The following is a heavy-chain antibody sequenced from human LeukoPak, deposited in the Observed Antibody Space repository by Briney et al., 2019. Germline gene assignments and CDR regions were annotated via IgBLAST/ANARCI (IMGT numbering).Heavy chain of an antibody. CDR1: GFTFSSYG. V-gene: IGHV3-30*03. J-gene: IGHJ4*02. Sequence: GGSLRLSCAASGFTFSSYGMHWVRQAPGKGLEWVAVIPYDGSNKYYADSVKGRFTISRDNSKNTLYLQMNSLRAEDTAVYYCARDRLRLAELDYWGQGTLVTVSS. CDR3: ARDRLRLAELDY. D-gene: IGHD1-26*01. CDR2: IPYDGSNK.